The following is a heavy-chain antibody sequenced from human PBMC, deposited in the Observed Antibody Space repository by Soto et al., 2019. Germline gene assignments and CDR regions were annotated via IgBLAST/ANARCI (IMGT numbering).Heavy chain of an antibody. J-gene: IGHJ4*02. CDR2: FDPEDGET. Sequence: ASVKVSCKVSGYTLTELSMHWVRQAPGKGLEWMGGFDPEDGETIYAQKFQGRVTMTEDTSTDTAYMELSSLRSEDTAVYYCATVFLFNDFWSGYHFDYWGQGTLVTVSS. CDR1: GYTLTELS. V-gene: IGHV1-24*01. D-gene: IGHD3-3*01. CDR3: ATVFLFNDFWSGYHFDY.